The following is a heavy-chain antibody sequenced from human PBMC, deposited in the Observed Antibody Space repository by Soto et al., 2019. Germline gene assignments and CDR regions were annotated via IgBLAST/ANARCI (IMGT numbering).Heavy chain of an antibody. CDR3: AKEKDDDFTWGRDRYTSHY. CDR2: ISGSAGT. J-gene: IGHJ4*02. Sequence: EVQLLESGGRLIQPGGSLRLSCTASGFTFRTYAMTWFRQAPGKGLEWVSAISGSAGTFYATSVKGRFTISRDNSRSTVYLQMHSLRAEDSAIYYCAKEKDDDFTWGRDRYTSHYWGRGSLVTVSS. D-gene: IGHD3-16*02. CDR1: GFTFRTYA. V-gene: IGHV3-23*01.